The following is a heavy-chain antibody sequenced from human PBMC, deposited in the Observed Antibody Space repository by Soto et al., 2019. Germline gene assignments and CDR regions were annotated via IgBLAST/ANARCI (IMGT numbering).Heavy chain of an antibody. Sequence: ASVTGSFTPSGYTFTGDYIHWVRQAPGQGLEWMGWINPNSGGTNYAQKFQGRVTMTRDTSISTAYMEVSSLRSDDTAVYFCARGYFDYWGQGTLVNVSS. CDR2: INPNSGGT. CDR3: ARGYFDY. J-gene: IGHJ4*02. V-gene: IGHV1-2*02. CDR1: GYTFTGDY.